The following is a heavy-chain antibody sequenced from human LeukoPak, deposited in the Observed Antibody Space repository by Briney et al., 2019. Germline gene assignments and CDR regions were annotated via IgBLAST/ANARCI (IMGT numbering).Heavy chain of an antibody. J-gene: IGHJ5*02. CDR1: GFTLSTYA. D-gene: IGHD2-15*01. CDR2: ISYDGSNE. Sequence: GGSLRLSCAASGFTLSTYAIHWVRQAPGKGLEWVAVISYDGSNEYYADSVKGRFTISRDNSKNTLFLQMNSLRAEDTAVYYCARDPLGCSGGSCYSSHWFDPWGQGTLVTVSS. CDR3: ARDPLGCSGGSCYSSHWFDP. V-gene: IGHV3-30*04.